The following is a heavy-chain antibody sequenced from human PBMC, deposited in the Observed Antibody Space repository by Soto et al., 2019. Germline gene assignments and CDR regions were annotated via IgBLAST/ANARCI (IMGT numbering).Heavy chain of an antibody. J-gene: IGHJ6*02. D-gene: IGHD2-2*01. CDR3: ASSPRGYCSSTSCRELGNYYGMDV. Sequence: GQPLKISCKGCEYCFTRCWISCVRQMPGKGLEWMGRIDPSDSYTNYSPSFQGHVTISADKSISTAYLQWSSLKASDTAMYYCASSPRGYCSSTSCRELGNYYGMDVWGQGTTVTVSS. CDR1: EYCFTRCW. CDR2: IDPSDSYT. V-gene: IGHV5-10-1*01.